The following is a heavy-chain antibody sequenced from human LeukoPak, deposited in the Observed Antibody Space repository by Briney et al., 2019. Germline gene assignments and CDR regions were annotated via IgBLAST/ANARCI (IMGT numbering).Heavy chain of an antibody. Sequence: GGSLRLSCAASGFTFSSFTMNWVRQAPGKGLEWFPSISSSSSYLYYADSVKGRFTLSRDNAKNSLYLQMNSLRAEDTAVYYCAKDLMPYGSGSYFFDYWGQGILVTVSS. J-gene: IGHJ4*02. D-gene: IGHD3-10*01. CDR2: ISSSSSYL. CDR3: AKDLMPYGSGSYFFDY. V-gene: IGHV3-21*01. CDR1: GFTFSSFT.